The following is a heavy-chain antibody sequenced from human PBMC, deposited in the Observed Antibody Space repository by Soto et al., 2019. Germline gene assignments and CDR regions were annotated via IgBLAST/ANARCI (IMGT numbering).Heavy chain of an antibody. V-gene: IGHV1-69*12. CDR1: GGTFSSYA. CDR2: IIPIFSTA. Sequence: QVQLVQSGAEVKKPGSSVKVSCKASGGTFSSYAISWVRQAPGQGLEWMGGIIPIFSTAKYAQKFQGRVTITADEATSTDYMELRSLRSDETDVYYGARGGYYDILTGSLPTFDYWGQGSRVTVSS. J-gene: IGHJ4*02. CDR3: ARGGYYDILTGSLPTFDY. D-gene: IGHD3-9*01.